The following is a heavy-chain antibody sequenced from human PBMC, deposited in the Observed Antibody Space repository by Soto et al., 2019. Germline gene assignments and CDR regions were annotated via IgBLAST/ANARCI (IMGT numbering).Heavy chain of an antibody. J-gene: IGHJ5*02. CDR1: GFIFSSYA. Sequence: QVQLVESGGGVVQPGRSLRLSCAASGFIFSSYAMHWVRQAPGKRLEWVAVISDDGSNKYYADSVKGRFTISRNNSKNTLNRKMNTLIDDDRAVYSCTKADPTVILSVFDPLGQGNLVTLSS. V-gene: IGHV3-30-3*01. D-gene: IGHD4-17*01. CDR2: ISDDGSNK. CDR3: TKADPTVILSVFDP.